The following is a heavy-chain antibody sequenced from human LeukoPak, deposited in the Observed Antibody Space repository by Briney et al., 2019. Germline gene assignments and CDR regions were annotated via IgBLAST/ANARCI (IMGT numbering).Heavy chain of an antibody. CDR2: IYPSDSDT. D-gene: IGHD6-19*01. CDR3: ARSDSSGWPFDY. CDR1: GYSFTTYW. J-gene: IGHJ4*02. V-gene: IGHV5-51*01. Sequence: GESLKISCKGSGYSFTTYWIGWVRQMPGKGLEWVGIIYPSDSDTKYSPSFQGQVTISADKSISTAYLQWSSLKASDTAIYYCARSDSSGWPFDYWGQGTLVTVSS.